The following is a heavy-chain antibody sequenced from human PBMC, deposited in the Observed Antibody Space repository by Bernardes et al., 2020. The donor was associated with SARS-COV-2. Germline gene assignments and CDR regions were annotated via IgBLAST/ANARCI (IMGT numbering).Heavy chain of an antibody. V-gene: IGHV3-7*01. CDR2: IKQDGSEK. CDR3: ARDTTGSVDDYVWGSYRSNYYYYGMDV. D-gene: IGHD3-16*02. J-gene: IGHJ6*02. Sequence: GGSLRLSCAASGFTFSSYWMSWVRQAPGKGLEWVANIKQDGSEKYYVDSVKGRFTISRDNAKNSLYLQMNSLRAEDTAVYYCARDTTGSVDDYVWGSYRSNYYYYGMDVWGQGTTVTVSS. CDR1: GFTFSSYW.